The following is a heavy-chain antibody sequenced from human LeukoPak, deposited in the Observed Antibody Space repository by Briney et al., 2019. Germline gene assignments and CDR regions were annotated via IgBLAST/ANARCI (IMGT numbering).Heavy chain of an antibody. CDR2: IYYSGST. Sequence: SETLSLTCTVSGGSISTYFWSWIRQPPGKGLEWIGYIYYSGSTNYNPSLKSRVTISLDTSKNQFSLKLSSVTAADTAMYYCARGEDYYGSGSYFDYWGQGTLVTVSS. D-gene: IGHD3-10*01. J-gene: IGHJ4*02. CDR3: ARGEDYYGSGSYFDY. CDR1: GGSISTYF. V-gene: IGHV4-59*01.